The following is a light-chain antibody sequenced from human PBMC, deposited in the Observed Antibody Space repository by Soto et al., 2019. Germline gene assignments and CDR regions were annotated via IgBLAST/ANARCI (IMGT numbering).Light chain of an antibody. V-gene: IGLV2-14*01. CDR2: EVR. CDR1: SSDIGDYNF. Sequence: QSVLAQPASVSGSPGQSITISCTGTSSDIGDYNFVSWYQQHPGKAPKLMIFEVRDRPSGISSRFSGSKSGNTASLTISGLQTEDEADYYCSSFSMGSTLYVFGTGTKVTVL. CDR3: SSFSMGSTLYV. J-gene: IGLJ1*01.